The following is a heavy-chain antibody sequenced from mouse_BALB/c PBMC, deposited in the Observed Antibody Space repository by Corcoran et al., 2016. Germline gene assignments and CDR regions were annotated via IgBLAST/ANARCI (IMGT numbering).Heavy chain of an antibody. J-gene: IGHJ2*01. CDR3: ARRVTTATGYYFDY. Sequence: QVQLQQSGAELAKPGASVKMSCKASGYTFTSYWMHWVKQRPGKGLEWIGYINPSTGYTEYNQKFKDKATLTADKSSSTAYMQLSSLTSEDSAVYYCARRVTTATGYYFDYWGQGTTLTVSS. CDR1: GYTFTSYW. CDR2: INPSTGYT. V-gene: IGHV1-7*01. D-gene: IGHD1-2*01.